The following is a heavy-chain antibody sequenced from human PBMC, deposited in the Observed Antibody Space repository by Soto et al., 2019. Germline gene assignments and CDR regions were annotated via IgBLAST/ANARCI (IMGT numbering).Heavy chain of an antibody. D-gene: IGHD3-22*01. V-gene: IGHV3-73*01. J-gene: IGHJ3*02. CDR3: TRGDYYDSSGLPSDAFDI. Sequence: GGSLRLSCAASGFTFSGSAMHWVRQASGKGLEWVGRIRSKANSYATAYAASVKGRFTISRDDSKNTAYLQMNSLKTEDTAVYYCTRGDYYDSSGLPSDAFDIWGQGTMVTVSS. CDR1: GFTFSGSA. CDR2: IRSKANSYAT.